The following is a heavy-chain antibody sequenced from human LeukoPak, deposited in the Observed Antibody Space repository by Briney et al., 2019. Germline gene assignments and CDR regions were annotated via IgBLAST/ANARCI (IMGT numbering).Heavy chain of an antibody. V-gene: IGHV3-23*01. Sequence: GGSLRLSCAASEFTFSNYAMNWVRQAPGKGLEWVSGISGGGGSTYYADSVKGRFTISRDNSKNTLYLQLDSLRAEDTALYYCAKGSGINHYHWIDPWGQGTLVTVAS. J-gene: IGHJ5*02. CDR2: ISGGGGST. CDR3: AKGSGINHYHWIDP. D-gene: IGHD1-14*01. CDR1: EFTFSNYA.